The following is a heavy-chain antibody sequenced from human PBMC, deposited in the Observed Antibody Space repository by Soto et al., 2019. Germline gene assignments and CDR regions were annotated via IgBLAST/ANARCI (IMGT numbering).Heavy chain of an antibody. J-gene: IGHJ6*03. CDR1: GFTFSSYW. V-gene: IGHV3-74*01. CDR3: TRDAYYDFWSCYSGYYYYYIDV. Sequence: EVQLVESGGGLVQPGGSLRLSCAASGFTFSSYWMHWVRQAPGKGLVWVSRINGDGSSTSYAESVKGRFTISRDNAKNTLYLQMNSLRAEDTAVYYCTRDAYYDFWSCYSGYYYYYIDVWGKGTTVTVSS. D-gene: IGHD3-3*01. CDR2: INGDGSST.